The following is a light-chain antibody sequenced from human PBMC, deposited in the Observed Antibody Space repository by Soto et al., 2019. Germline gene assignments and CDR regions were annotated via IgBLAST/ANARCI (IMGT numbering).Light chain of an antibody. J-gene: IGLJ1*01. CDR3: GSWDSSLSAYV. V-gene: IGLV1-51*01. CDR1: SSNIGGNS. Sequence: SVLTQPPSVSAAPGQKVTISCSGSSSNIGGNSVSWYQQLPGTAPKLLIYDDNKRPSGIPDRFSGSKSGTSATLGITGFQTGDEADYYCGSWDSSLSAYVLGTGTKATVL. CDR2: DDN.